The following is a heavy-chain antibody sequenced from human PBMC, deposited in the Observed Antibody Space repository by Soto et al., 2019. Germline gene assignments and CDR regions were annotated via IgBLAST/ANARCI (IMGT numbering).Heavy chain of an antibody. CDR2: IWFDGTNE. CDR3: ARDDYGSTAEDL. J-gene: IGHJ2*01. V-gene: IGHV3-33*01. CDR1: GFTFSSYA. D-gene: IGHD4-17*01. Sequence: GGSLRLSCAASGFTFSSYAMHWVRQAPGKGLEWVSLIWFDGTNEYYADSVKGRFTISRDNSKNTLYLQMNSLRAEDTAVYYCARDDYGSTAEDLWGRGTLVTVSS.